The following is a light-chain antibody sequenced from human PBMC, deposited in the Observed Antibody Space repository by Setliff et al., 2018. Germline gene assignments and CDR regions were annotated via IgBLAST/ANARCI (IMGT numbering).Light chain of an antibody. CDR3: SSYTSSSTPYV. J-gene: IGLJ1*01. V-gene: IGLV2-14*01. Sequence: QSVLTQPASVSGSPGQSITISCTGTSSDVGGYNYVSWYQQHPGKAPKLMIYDVSKRPSGVSNRFSGSKSGNTASLTISGLQAEDDADYYCSSYTSSSTPYVFGTGTKGTV. CDR2: DVS. CDR1: SSDVGGYNY.